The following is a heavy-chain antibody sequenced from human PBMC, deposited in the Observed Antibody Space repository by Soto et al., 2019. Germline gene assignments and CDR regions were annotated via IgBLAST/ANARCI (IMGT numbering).Heavy chain of an antibody. CDR2: IHGGGGAT. CDR3: AKFEGHPLEYWYLDF. J-gene: IGHJ2*01. V-gene: IGHV3-23*01. CDR1: GFTFSAYA. Sequence: EVQLLESGGGLVQPGGSLRLSCAASGFTFSAYAMGWVRQAPGKGLEWVSTIHGGGGATHYADSVKGRFTISRDDSKNTLYAQMNSLRSEDMVVYYSAKFEGHPLEYWYLDFWGRGTLVTVSS. D-gene: IGHD1-1*01.